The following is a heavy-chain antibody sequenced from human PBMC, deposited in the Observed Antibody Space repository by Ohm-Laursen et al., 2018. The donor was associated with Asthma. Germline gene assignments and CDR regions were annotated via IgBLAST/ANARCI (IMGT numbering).Heavy chain of an antibody. D-gene: IGHD3-3*01. CDR1: EFTFSLYS. J-gene: IGHJ4*02. CDR2: ISSSSSYI. CDR3: ARDMDRITIFGVPDY. Sequence: SLRLSCAASEFTFSLYSMNWVRQAPGKGLEWVSSISSSSSYIYYADSVKGRFTISRDNAKNSLYLQMNSLRAEDTAVYYCARDMDRITIFGVPDYWGQGTLVTVSS. V-gene: IGHV3-21*01.